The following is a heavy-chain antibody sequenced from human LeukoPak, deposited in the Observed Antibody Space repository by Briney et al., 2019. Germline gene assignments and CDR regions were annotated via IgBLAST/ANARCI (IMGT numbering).Heavy chain of an antibody. CDR2: IKQDGSEK. V-gene: IGHV3-7*01. CDR1: GFTLSSYW. Sequence: GGSLRLSCAASGFTLSSYWMSWVRQAPGKGLEWVANIKQDGSEKNYVDSVKGRFTISRDNAKNSLYLQMNSLRAEDTAVYYWARDDGGFSSIWYDALDIWGQGTMVTVSS. J-gene: IGHJ3*02. CDR3: ARDDGGFSSIWYDALDI. D-gene: IGHD6-13*01.